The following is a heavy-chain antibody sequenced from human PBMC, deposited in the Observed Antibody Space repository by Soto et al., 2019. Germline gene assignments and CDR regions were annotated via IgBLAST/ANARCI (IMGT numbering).Heavy chain of an antibody. CDR3: VRDGTKNLRDRFEP. J-gene: IGHJ5*02. V-gene: IGHV4-4*07. CDR2: IYATGDT. Sequence: QVVLQESGPGVVKPSDTLSLTCNVSGASLSRYYWSWIRQPPGKGLEWIGRIYATGDTDYNPSLKSRISISVDMSKKQFSLTLSSVTAADTAIYYCVRDGTKNLRDRFEPWGRGILVTVSS. D-gene: IGHD1-26*01. CDR1: GASLSRYY.